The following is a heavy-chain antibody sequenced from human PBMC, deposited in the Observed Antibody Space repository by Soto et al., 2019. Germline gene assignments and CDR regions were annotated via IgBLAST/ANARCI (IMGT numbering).Heavy chain of an antibody. CDR1: GGSISSDSYY. CDR3: ARYSYGSDYYFDY. Sequence: SETLSLTCTVSGGSISSDSYYWSWIRQPPGKGLEWIGSIYYSGSTNSSPSLKSRVTMSVDTSKNQFSLKLSAVIAADTAMYYCARYSYGSDYYFDYWGQGTLVTVSS. CDR2: IYYSGST. V-gene: IGHV4-61*01. D-gene: IGHD3-10*01. J-gene: IGHJ4*02.